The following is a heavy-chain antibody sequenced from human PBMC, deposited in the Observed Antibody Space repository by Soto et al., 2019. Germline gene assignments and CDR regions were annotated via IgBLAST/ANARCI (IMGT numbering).Heavy chain of an antibody. D-gene: IGHD3-10*01. Sequence: QVQLVQSGTEVKKPGSSAKVSCKASGGTFSNYVISWVRQAPGQGLEWMGGIIPLFGTTEYAKKFQGRIAITADESTTTVYMDLSSLRFEDTADYFCEIYVGSGELSVVWDQGTTVIVSS. CDR3: EIYVGSGELSVV. V-gene: IGHV1-69*01. CDR2: IIPLFGTT. J-gene: IGHJ6*02. CDR1: GGTFSNYV.